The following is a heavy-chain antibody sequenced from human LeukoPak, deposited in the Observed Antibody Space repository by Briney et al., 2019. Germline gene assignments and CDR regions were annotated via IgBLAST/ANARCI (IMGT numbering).Heavy chain of an antibody. V-gene: IGHV4-59*08. J-gene: IGHJ4*02. CDR1: GGSITHYY. CDR2: IYYSGST. CDR3: ARHWETSSWYVDY. Sequence: SETLSLSCTVSGGSITHYYWSWIRQPPGKGLEWIGYIYYSGSTNYNPSLKTRVNISVDTSKNQFSLKLSSVTAADTAVYYCARHWETSSWYVDYWGQGTVVTVSS. D-gene: IGHD6-13*01.